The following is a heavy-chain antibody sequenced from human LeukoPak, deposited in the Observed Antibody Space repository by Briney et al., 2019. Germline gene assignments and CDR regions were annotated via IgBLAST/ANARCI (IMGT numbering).Heavy chain of an antibody. V-gene: IGHV3-74*01. CDR2: KSDGSST. D-gene: IGHD3-22*01. CDR1: GFTFSSYW. Sequence: PGGSLRLSCAASGFTFSSYWMHWVRQARGKGLVWVSRKSDGSSTSYADSVKGRFTISRDNAKNTLYLQMNSLRAEDTAVYYCARGAPYSSSWYLYYDSSGPDYWGQGTLVTVSS. J-gene: IGHJ4*02. CDR3: ARGAPYSSSWYLYYDSSGPDY.